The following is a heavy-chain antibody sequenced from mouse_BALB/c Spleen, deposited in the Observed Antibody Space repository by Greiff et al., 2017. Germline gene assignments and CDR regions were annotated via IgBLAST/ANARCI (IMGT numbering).Heavy chain of an antibody. CDR3: ARSLYGNYDAMDY. CDR2: ISNGGGST. J-gene: IGHJ4*01. CDR1: GFTFSSYT. V-gene: IGHV5-12-2*01. Sequence: DVKLVESGGGLVQPGGSLKLSCAASGFTFSSYTMSWVRQTPEKRLEWVAYISNGGGSTYYPDTVKGRFTISRDNAKNTLYLQMSSLKSEDTAMYYCARSLYGNYDAMDYWGQGTSVTVSS. D-gene: IGHD2-1*01.